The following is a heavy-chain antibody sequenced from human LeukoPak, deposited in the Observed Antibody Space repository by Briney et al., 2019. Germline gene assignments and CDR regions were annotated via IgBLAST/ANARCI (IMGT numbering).Heavy chain of an antibody. J-gene: IGHJ4*02. D-gene: IGHD6-19*01. CDR1: GFTFSSYA. Sequence: GRSLRLSCAASGFTFSSYAMHWVRQAPGKGLEWGAVISYDGSNKYYADSVKGRFTISRDNSKNTPYLQMNSLRAEDTAVYYCARERYSSGFDYWGQGTLVTVSS. CDR2: ISYDGSNK. CDR3: ARERYSSGFDY. V-gene: IGHV3-30*04.